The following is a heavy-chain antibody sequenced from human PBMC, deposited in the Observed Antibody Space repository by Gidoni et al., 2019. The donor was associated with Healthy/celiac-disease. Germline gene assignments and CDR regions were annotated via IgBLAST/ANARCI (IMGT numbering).Heavy chain of an antibody. Sequence: EVQLVESGGGLVKPGGSLRLSCAASGFTFSNAWMNWVRQAPGKGLEWVGRIKSKTDGGTTDYAAPVKGRFTISRDDSKNTLYLQMNSLKTEDTAVYYCTTDPYYDYVWGSYRLGDWGQGTLVTVSS. CDR1: GFTFSNAW. CDR2: IKSKTDGGTT. D-gene: IGHD3-16*02. J-gene: IGHJ4*02. CDR3: TTDPYYDYVWGSYRLGD. V-gene: IGHV3-15*07.